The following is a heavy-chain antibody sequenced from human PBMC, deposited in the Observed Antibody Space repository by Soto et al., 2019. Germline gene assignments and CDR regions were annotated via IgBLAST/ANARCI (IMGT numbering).Heavy chain of an antibody. CDR1: GYSFTIYW. V-gene: IGHV5-51*01. D-gene: IGHD3-3*01. J-gene: IGHJ6*02. CDR2: IYPGDSDT. CDR3: ARRHYDFWSGYARYGMDV. Sequence: PGESLKISCKGSGYSFTIYWIGWVRQMPGKGLEWMGIIYPGDSDTRYSPSFQGRVTISADKSISTAYLQWSSLKASDTAMYYCARRHYDFWSGYARYGMDVWGQGTTVTVSS.